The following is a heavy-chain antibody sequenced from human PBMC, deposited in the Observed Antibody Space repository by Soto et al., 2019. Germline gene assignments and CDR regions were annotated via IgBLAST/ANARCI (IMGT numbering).Heavy chain of an antibody. D-gene: IGHD5-12*01. CDR1: GFTFSSFG. J-gene: IGHJ4*02. CDR3: AKDLREMATIRPDY. CDR2: ISYDGIDK. V-gene: IGHV3-30*18. Sequence: QVQLVESGGGVVQHGGSLRLSCAASGFTFSSFGIHWVRQAPGKGLEWVAVISYDGIDKNYGDSVKGRFTISRENSKNMVYLQMNSLRAEDTAVYYCAKDLREMATIRPDYWGQGILVTVSS.